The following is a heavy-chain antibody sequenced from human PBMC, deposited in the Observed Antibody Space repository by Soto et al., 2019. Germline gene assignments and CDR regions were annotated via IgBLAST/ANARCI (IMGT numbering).Heavy chain of an antibody. V-gene: IGHV3-30-3*01. Sequence: GGSLRLSCAASGFTFSSYAMHWVRQAPGKGLEWVAVISYDGSNKYYADSVKGRFTISRDNSKNTLYLQMNSLRAEDTAVYYCARDRGYCSGGSCYSSALHGMDVWGQGTTVTVS. CDR3: ARDRGYCSGGSCYSSALHGMDV. D-gene: IGHD2-15*01. J-gene: IGHJ6*02. CDR1: GFTFSSYA. CDR2: ISYDGSNK.